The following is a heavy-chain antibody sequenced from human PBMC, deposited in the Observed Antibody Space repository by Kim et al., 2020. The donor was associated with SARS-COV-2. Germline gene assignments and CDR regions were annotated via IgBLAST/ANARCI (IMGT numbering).Heavy chain of an antibody. J-gene: IGHJ5*02. D-gene: IGHD2-2*01. V-gene: IGHV3-48*04. Sequence: GGSLRLSCAASGFTFSSYSMDWVRQAPGKGLEWVSYISSSSSTIYYADSVKGRFTISRDNAKNSLYLQMNNLRAEDTAVYYCARPGAAAPYNWFDPWGQGTLVTVSS. CDR2: ISSSSSTI. CDR1: GFTFSSYS. CDR3: ARPGAAAPYNWFDP.